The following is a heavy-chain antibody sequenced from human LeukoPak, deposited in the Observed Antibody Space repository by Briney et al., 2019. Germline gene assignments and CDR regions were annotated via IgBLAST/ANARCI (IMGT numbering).Heavy chain of an antibody. Sequence: GGSLRLSCAASGFTFSSYAMHWVRQAPGKGLEWVAVISYDGSNKYYADSVKGRFTISRDNAKNSLYLQMNSLRAEDTAVYYCARDHDYGDYVLDFDYWGQGTLVTVSS. D-gene: IGHD4-17*01. V-gene: IGHV3-30*04. CDR3: ARDHDYGDYVLDFDY. CDR1: GFTFSSYA. CDR2: ISYDGSNK. J-gene: IGHJ4*02.